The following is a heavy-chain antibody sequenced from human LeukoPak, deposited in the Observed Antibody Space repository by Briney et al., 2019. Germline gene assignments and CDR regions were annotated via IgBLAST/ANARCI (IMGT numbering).Heavy chain of an antibody. CDR1: GGSFSGYY. D-gene: IGHD3-22*01. CDR2: INHSGST. V-gene: IGHV4-34*01. J-gene: IGHJ3*02. Sequence: PSETLSLTCAVYGGSFSGYYWSWIRQPPGKGLEWIGEINHSGSTNYNPSLKSRVTISVDTSKNQFSLKLSSVTAADTAVYYCARRGTYDSSGYSPSHDAFDIWGQGTMVTVSS. CDR3: ARRGTYDSSGYSPSHDAFDI.